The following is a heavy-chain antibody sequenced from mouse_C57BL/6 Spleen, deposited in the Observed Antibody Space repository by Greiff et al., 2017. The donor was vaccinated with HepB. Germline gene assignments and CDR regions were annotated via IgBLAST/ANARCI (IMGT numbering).Heavy chain of an antibody. CDR3: ARLLRSYAMDY. V-gene: IGHV1-55*01. J-gene: IGHJ4*01. D-gene: IGHD1-1*01. CDR2: IYPGSGST. Sequence: QVQLKESGAELVKPGASVKMSCKASGYTFTSYWITWVKQRPGQGLEWIGDIYPGSGSTNYNEKFKSKATLTVDTSSSTAYMQLSSLTSEDSAVYYCARLLRSYAMDYWGQGTSVTVSS. CDR1: GYTFTSYW.